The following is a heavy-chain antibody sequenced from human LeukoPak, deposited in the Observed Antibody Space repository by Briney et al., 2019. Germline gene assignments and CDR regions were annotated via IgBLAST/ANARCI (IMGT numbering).Heavy chain of an antibody. D-gene: IGHD3-10*02. Sequence: SETLSLSCTVSGGSISSYYWSWIRQPPGKGLEWIGHINDSGSTKYNPSLKSRVTMSVDPSKNQFSLKLSSVTAADSAVYYCARDFKYYYDRGTSAFDIWGQGKLVTVSS. V-gene: IGHV4-59*01. CDR1: GGSISSYY. CDR3: ARDFKYYYDRGTSAFDI. CDR2: INDSGST. J-gene: IGHJ3*02.